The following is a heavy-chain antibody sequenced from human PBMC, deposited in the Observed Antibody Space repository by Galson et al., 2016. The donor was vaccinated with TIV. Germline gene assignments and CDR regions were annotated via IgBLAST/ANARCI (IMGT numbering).Heavy chain of an antibody. V-gene: IGHV5-51*01. Sequence: QSGAEVKKPGESLKISCKGFGYSFISYWIAWVRQVPGKGLQCMGIIYPGDSDTRYSPSFQGQVTISADKSIDTAYLQWSSLRASDTAMYFCARAPGYTGYSYGYFDSWGRGTLVTVSS. CDR3: ARAPGYTGYSYGYFDS. CDR2: IYPGDSDT. D-gene: IGHD5-18*01. J-gene: IGHJ4*02. CDR1: GYSFISYW.